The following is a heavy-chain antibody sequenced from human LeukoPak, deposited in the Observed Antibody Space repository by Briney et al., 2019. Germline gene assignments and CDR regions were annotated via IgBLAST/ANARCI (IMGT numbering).Heavy chain of an antibody. CDR1: GFTVSSNY. J-gene: IGHJ4*02. Sequence: HPGGSLRLSCAASGFTVSSNYMSWVRQAPGKGLEWVSVIYSGGSTYYADSVKGRFTISRDNSKNTLYLQMNSLRAEDTAVYYCAKRGLVAAAGRFLGYWGQGALVTVSS. V-gene: IGHV3-53*01. CDR3: AKRGLVAAAGRFLGY. D-gene: IGHD6-13*01. CDR2: IYSGGST.